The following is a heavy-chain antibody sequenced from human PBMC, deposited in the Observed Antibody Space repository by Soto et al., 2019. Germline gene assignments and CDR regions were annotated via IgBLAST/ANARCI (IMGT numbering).Heavy chain of an antibody. D-gene: IGHD3-3*01. J-gene: IGHJ6*02. CDR3: ATYDFWSGPYQKEPHYYYYYGMDV. CDR2: MNPNSGNT. V-gene: IGHV1-8*01. Sequence: ASVKVSCKASGYTFTSYDINCVRQATGQGLEWMGWMNPNSGNTGYAQKFQGRVTMTRNTSISTAYMELSSLRSEDTAVYYCATYDFWSGPYQKEPHYYYYYGMDVWGQGTTVTVSS. CDR1: GYTFTSYD.